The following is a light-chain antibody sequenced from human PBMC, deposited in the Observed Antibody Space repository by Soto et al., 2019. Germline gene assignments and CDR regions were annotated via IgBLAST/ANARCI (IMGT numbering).Light chain of an antibody. J-gene: IGLJ1*01. Sequence: QSALTQPASVSGSPGQSITISCTGTSSDVDIYKYVSWYQQHPGKAPKLMIYQVTNRPSGVSNRFSGSKSGNTASLTISGLQAEDEADYYCCSYAGSYTLYVFGTGTKVTVL. CDR3: CSYAGSYTLYV. CDR1: SSDVDIYKY. V-gene: IGLV2-14*01. CDR2: QVT.